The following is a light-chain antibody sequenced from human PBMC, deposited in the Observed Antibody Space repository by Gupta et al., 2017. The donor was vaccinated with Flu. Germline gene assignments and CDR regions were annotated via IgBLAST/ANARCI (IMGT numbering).Light chain of an antibody. V-gene: IGLV1-51*02. J-gene: IGLJ3*02. CDR3: EEWDTTRSGWV. Sequence: KVIISCSGSSSKIENNYVSWYQQCTGTTPNVLIYHNSRRPSSIPDRFSGSKSGTSATLTITGRQTGEEAEYYCEEWDTTRSGWVFGGGTKLTVI. CDR1: SSKIENNY. CDR2: HNS.